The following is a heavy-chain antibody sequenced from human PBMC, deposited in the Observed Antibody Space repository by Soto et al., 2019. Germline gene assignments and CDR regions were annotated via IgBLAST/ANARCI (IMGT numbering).Heavy chain of an antibody. Sequence: SVKVSCKASGFTFTSSAVQWVRQARGQRLEWIGWIVVGSGNTNYAQKFQERVTITRDMSTSTAYMELSSLRSEDTAVYYCAAEEGGYCSSTSCMDRYYYYGMDVWGQGTTVTVSS. D-gene: IGHD2-2*01. V-gene: IGHV1-58*01. J-gene: IGHJ6*02. CDR3: AAEEGGYCSSTSCMDRYYYYGMDV. CDR2: IVVGSGNT. CDR1: GFTFTSSA.